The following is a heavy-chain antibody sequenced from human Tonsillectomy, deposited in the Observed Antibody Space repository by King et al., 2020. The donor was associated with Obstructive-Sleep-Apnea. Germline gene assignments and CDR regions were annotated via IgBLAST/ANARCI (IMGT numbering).Heavy chain of an antibody. CDR3: ARRSSSWYGPHGSEYFQH. CDR2: IYPGDSAT. Sequence: DEQLVQSGAEVKKPGESLKISCKGSGYSFTSYWIGWVRQMPGKGLEWMGIIYPGDSATRYSPSFQGQVTISADKSISTAYLQWSSLKASDTAMYYCARRSSSWYGPHGSEYFQHWGQGTLVTVSS. D-gene: IGHD6-13*01. V-gene: IGHV5-51*01. CDR1: GYSFTSYW. J-gene: IGHJ1*01.